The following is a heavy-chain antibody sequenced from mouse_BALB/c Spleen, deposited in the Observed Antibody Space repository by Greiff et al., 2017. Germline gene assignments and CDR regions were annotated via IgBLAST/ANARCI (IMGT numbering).Heavy chain of an antibody. CDR3: TRGLPVTVYYFDY. CDR2: IYPGNSDT. J-gene: IGHJ2*01. CDR1: GYTFTSYW. V-gene: IGHV1-5*01. Sequence: EVQRVESGTVLARPGASVKMSCKASGYTFTSYWMHWVKQRPGQGLEWIGAIYPGNSDTSYNQKFKGKAKLTAVTSTSTAYMELSSLTNEDSAVYYCTRGLPVTVYYFDYWGQGTTLTVSS. D-gene: IGHD2-12*01.